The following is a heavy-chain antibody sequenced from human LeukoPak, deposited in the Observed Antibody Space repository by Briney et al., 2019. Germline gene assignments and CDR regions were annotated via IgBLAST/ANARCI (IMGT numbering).Heavy chain of an antibody. V-gene: IGHV3-66*01. D-gene: IGHD6-13*01. J-gene: IGHJ5*02. CDR1: GVTVSNNY. Sequence: GGSLRLSCAASGVTVSNNYMRWVRQAPRKGPEWVSLIYSGGDTFYADAVKGRFTISRDGSKNTLYLQMNSLRAEDTAVYYCARDPPAEAINTYAWGQGTLVTVSS. CDR2: IYSGGDT. CDR3: ARDPPAEAINTYA.